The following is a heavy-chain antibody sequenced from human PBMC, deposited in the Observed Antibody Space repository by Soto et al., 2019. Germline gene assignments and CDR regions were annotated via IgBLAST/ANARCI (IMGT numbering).Heavy chain of an antibody. J-gene: IGHJ4*02. V-gene: IGHV1-18*01. D-gene: IGHD4-17*01. CDR1: GYTFTSYV. CDR3: ARDFHGDPYY. Sequence: QVQLVQSGAEVKKPGASVKVSCKASGYTFTSYVISWVRQAPGQGVEWMGWISAYNGNTNYAQKLQGRVTMTTATSTSPAYIELRSLRSADPAVYYWARDFHGDPYYWGQGTLVTVSS. CDR2: ISAYNGNT.